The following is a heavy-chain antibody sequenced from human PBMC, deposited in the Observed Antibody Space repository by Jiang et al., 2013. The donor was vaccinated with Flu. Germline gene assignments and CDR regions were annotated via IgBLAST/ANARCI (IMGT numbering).Heavy chain of an antibody. J-gene: IGHJ2*01. CDR1: GYIFNTYV. D-gene: IGHD3-10*01. CDR2: VNGGSG. Sequence: GAEVKKPGASVRISCKGFGYIFNTYVIHWVRQAPGQRLEWMGWVNGGSGSSQKFQDRVTFTKDTSTSTAYMELSSLRSEDTAVYYCARSSGRNWYFDLWGRGTLVTVSS. CDR3: ARSSGRNWYFDL. V-gene: IGHV1-3*01.